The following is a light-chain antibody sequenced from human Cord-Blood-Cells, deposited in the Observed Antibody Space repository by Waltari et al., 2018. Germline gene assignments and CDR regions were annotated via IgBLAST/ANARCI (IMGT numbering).Light chain of an antibody. CDR1: RSDVGSYNI. Sequence: SALTQPASVSGSPGQVIPISCTGTRSDVGSYNIVSWYQQHPGKAPKLMIYEGSKRPSGVSNRFSGSKSGNTASLTISGLQAEDEADYYCCSYAGSSTLVFGGGTKLTVL. V-gene: IGLV2-23*01. CDR3: CSYAGSSTLV. J-gene: IGLJ3*02. CDR2: EGS.